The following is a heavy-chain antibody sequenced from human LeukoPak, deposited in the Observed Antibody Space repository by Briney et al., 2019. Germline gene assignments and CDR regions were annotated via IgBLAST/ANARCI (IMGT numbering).Heavy chain of an antibody. CDR1: GFTFSSVW. CDR2: IKEDGSEK. CDR3: VRRGYKYDY. D-gene: IGHD5-18*01. J-gene: IGHJ3*01. Sequence: PGGSLRLSCAASGFTFSSVWMSWVRQAPGKGLEWVANIKEDGSEKYYVDSVKGRFTISRDNAKNSLYLQMNSLRAEDTAVYYCVRRGYKYDYWGQGTMVTVSS. V-gene: IGHV3-7*05.